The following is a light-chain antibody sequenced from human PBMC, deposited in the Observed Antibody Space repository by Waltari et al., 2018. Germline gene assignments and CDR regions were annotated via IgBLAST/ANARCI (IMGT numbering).Light chain of an antibody. CDR1: SSDVGAYNY. J-gene: IGLJ3*02. V-gene: IGLV2-14*01. Sequence: QSALTPPASVSGSPGPSITISCSGSSSDVGAYNYVSWYHQHPGKAPKLIISEVSNRPSGVSNRFSGSKSGNTASLTISGLQAEDEADYYCSSFTTTNSWLFGGGTKVTVL. CDR3: SSFTTTNSWL. CDR2: EVS.